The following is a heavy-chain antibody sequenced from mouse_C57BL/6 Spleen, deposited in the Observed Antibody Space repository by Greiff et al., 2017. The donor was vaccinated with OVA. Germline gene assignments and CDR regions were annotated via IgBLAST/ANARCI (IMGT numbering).Heavy chain of an antibody. J-gene: IGHJ4*01. CDR3: ARAPITTVVAPYAMDD. V-gene: IGHV1-69*01. Sequence: QVQLQQPGAELVMPGASVKLSCKASGYTFTSYWMHWVKQRHGQGLEWIGEIDPSDSYTNYNQKFKGKSTLTVGKSSSTAYRQLSSLTSEDSAVYYCARAPITTVVAPYAMDDWGQGTSVTVSS. CDR2: IDPSDSYT. CDR1: GYTFTSYW. D-gene: IGHD1-1*01.